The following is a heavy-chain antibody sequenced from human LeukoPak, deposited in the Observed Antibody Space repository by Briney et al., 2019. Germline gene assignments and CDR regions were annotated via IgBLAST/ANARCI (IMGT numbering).Heavy chain of an antibody. CDR3: ARERYSSSYYFDY. CDR2: IKQDGSEQ. V-gene: IGHV3-7*01. Sequence: GGSLRLSCAASGFTFSSYLMTWVRQAPGKGLEWVANIKQDGSEQYYVDSVKGRFTISRNNAKNSLYLQMNSLRAEDTAVYYCARERYSSSYYFDYWGQGTLVTVSS. J-gene: IGHJ4*02. D-gene: IGHD6-6*01. CDR1: GFTFSSYL.